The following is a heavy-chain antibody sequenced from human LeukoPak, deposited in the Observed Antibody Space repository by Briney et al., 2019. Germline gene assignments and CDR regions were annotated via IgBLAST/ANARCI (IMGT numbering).Heavy chain of an antibody. Sequence: GGSLRLSCTASGFAFGDYAMSWVRQAPGKGLEWVGFIRSKAYGGTTEYAASVKGRFTISRDDSKSIAYLQMNSLKTEDTAVYYCTRAGYCSGGSCRVRAYEPYYYYYMDVWGKGTTVTVSS. D-gene: IGHD2-15*01. J-gene: IGHJ6*03. CDR2: IRSKAYGGTT. CDR1: GFAFGDYA. V-gene: IGHV3-49*04. CDR3: TRAGYCSGGSCRVRAYEPYYYYYMDV.